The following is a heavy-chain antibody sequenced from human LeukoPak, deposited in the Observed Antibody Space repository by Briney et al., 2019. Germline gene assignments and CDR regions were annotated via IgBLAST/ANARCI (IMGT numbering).Heavy chain of an antibody. Sequence: GGSLRLSCEASGFTVSSNYMSWVRQAPGKGLEWVSVIYSGGSTYYADSVKGRFTISRDNSKNTLYLQMNSLRAEDTAVYYCARATGATNEFDYWGQGTLVTVSS. CDR3: ARATGATNEFDY. D-gene: IGHD1-26*01. J-gene: IGHJ4*02. CDR2: IYSGGST. CDR1: GFTVSSNY. V-gene: IGHV3-66*01.